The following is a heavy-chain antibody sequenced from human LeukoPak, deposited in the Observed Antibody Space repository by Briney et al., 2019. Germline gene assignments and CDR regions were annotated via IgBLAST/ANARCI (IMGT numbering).Heavy chain of an antibody. CDR2: IKQDGSQK. J-gene: IGHJ5*02. CDR3: ARDLKGFNL. Sequence: PGGSLRLSCAASGFTFRGYEMNWVRQAPGKGLEWVANIKQDGSQKFYLDSVKGQFTISRDNGNNSLYLHMSRLRVEDTAVYYCARDLKGFNLWGQGALVTVSS. V-gene: IGHV3-7*04. CDR1: GFTFRGYE.